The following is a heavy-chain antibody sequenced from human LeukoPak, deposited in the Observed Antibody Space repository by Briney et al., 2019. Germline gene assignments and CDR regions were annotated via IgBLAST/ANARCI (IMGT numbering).Heavy chain of an antibody. CDR1: GDTFSSNSAA. J-gene: IGHJ4*02. CDR3: ARDQGGSYYFDY. D-gene: IGHD1-26*01. CDR2: TYYRSKWYN. V-gene: IGHV6-1*01. Sequence: SQTLSLTCAISGDTFSSNSAAWHWIRQSPSRGLEWLVRTYYRSKWYNDYAAAVKTRISINPGTSKNQFSLHLNSVTPEDTAVYYCARDQGGSYYFDYWGQGTLVTVSS.